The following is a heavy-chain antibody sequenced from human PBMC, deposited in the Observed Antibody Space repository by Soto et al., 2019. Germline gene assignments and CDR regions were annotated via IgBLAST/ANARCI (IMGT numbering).Heavy chain of an antibody. D-gene: IGHD3-22*01. CDR2: IYYSGST. J-gene: IGHJ6*02. V-gene: IGHV4-31*03. CDR3: ALTYYYDSSGYPNLMDV. Sequence: SETLSLTCTVSGGSISSGGYYWSWIRQHPGKGLEWIGYIYYSGSTYYNPSLKSRVTISVDTSKNQFSLKLSSVTAADTAVYYCALTYYYDSSGYPNLMDVWGQGTTVTVS. CDR1: GGSISSGGYY.